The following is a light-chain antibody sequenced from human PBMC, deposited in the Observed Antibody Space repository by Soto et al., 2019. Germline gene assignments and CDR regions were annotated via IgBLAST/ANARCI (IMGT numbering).Light chain of an antibody. CDR3: AAWDDSLWV. V-gene: IGLV1-47*01. Sequence: QSVLTRPPSASGTPGQRVTISCSGSSSNIGSNYVYWYQQLPGTAPKLLIYRNNQRPSGVPDRFSGSKSGTSASLAISGLRSEDEADYYCAAWDDSLWVFGGGTKVTVL. CDR2: RNN. CDR1: SSNIGSNY. J-gene: IGLJ3*02.